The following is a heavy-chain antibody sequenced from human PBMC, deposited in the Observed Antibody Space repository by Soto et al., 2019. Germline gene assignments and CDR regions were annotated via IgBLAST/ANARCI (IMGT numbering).Heavy chain of an antibody. CDR3: AREPLTSADYAMDV. V-gene: IGHV3-33*01. J-gene: IGHJ6*02. D-gene: IGHD6-25*01. Sequence: GGSLRLSCAASGFRFSTYGMHWVRQAPGKGLEWVALIWSDGSKEDYTSSVKGRFTISRDNSKSTLYLQMNSLRAEDTAVYYCAREPLTSADYAMDVWGQGTTVTVS. CDR1: GFRFSTYG. CDR2: IWSDGSKE.